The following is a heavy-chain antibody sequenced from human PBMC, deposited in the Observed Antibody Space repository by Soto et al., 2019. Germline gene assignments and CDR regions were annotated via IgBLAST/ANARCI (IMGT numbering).Heavy chain of an antibody. Sequence: QVQLQESGPGLVKPSQTLSLTCTVSGGSISSGGYYWSWIRQHPGKGLEWIGYIYYRGSTYYNASLKSRVTLSVDTSKNQFSLKLSSVTAADTAVYYCATYCSGGSCYLDYWGQGTLVTVSS. CDR2: IYYRGST. D-gene: IGHD2-15*01. J-gene: IGHJ4*02. CDR1: GGSISSGGYY. V-gene: IGHV4-31*03. CDR3: ATYCSGGSCYLDY.